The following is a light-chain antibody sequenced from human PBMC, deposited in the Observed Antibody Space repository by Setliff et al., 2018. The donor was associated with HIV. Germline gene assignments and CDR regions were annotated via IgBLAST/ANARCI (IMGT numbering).Light chain of an antibody. CDR1: SSNIGDNY. J-gene: IGLJ1*01. Sequence: QSVLAQSPSVSAAPGQKVTISCSGSSSNIGDNYVSWYQQFPGTAPKLLIYDNSNRLSGIPDRFSGSKSGTSATLGITGLQTGDEADYYCETWDSSLSAKVFGTGTKVTVL. V-gene: IGLV1-51*01. CDR2: DNS. CDR3: ETWDSSLSAKV.